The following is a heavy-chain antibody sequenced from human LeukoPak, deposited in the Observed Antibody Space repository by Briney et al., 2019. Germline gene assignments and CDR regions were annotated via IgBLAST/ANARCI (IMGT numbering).Heavy chain of an antibody. V-gene: IGHV6-1*01. CDR1: GDSVSSNSAA. J-gene: IGHJ6*03. Sequence: SQTLSLTFAISGDSVSSNSAAWNWLRQSPSRGLEWLGRTYYRSKWYNDYAVSVKSRITINPDTSKNQFSLQLNSVTPEDTAVYYCAASNFWAGGLYMDVWGKGTTVTVSS. CDR3: AASNFWAGGLYMDV. CDR2: TYYRSKWYN. D-gene: IGHD3/OR15-3a*01.